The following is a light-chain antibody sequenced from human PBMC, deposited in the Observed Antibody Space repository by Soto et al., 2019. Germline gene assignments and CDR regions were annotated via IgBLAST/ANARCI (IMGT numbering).Light chain of an antibody. CDR1: QSVSSD. CDR2: DAS. J-gene: IGKJ5*01. Sequence: EIVLTQSPGTLSVSPGERATLSCRASQSVSSDLAWYQQKPGQAPRLLIYDASTRATVIPARCSGSGSGTEFSLTISSLQEEEFAVYYCQQYNGWPPITFGGGTRLEIK. V-gene: IGKV3-15*01. CDR3: QQYNGWPPIT.